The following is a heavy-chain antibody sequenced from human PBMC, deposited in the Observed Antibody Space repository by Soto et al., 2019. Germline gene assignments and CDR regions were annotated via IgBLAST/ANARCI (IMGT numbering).Heavy chain of an antibody. Sequence: GGSLRLSCTASGFTFGDYAMSWVRQAPGKGLEWVGFIRSKAYGGTTEYAASVKGRFTISRDDSKSIAYLQMNSLKTEDTAVYYCTRRGTEFYYYGMDVWGQGTTVTVSS. V-gene: IGHV3-49*04. D-gene: IGHD1-1*01. CDR1: GFTFGDYA. CDR2: IRSKAYGGTT. J-gene: IGHJ6*02. CDR3: TRRGTEFYYYGMDV.